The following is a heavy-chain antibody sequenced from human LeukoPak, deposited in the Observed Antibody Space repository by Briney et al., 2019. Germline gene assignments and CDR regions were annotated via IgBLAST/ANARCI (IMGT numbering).Heavy chain of an antibody. J-gene: IGHJ3*02. Sequence: SQTLSLTCTVSGGSISSGSYFWSCIRRPAGKGLECIGRIYTSGSTNYNPSLKSRVTISVDTSKNQFSLKLSSVTAADTAVYYCAREGIIWGQGTMVTVSS. D-gene: IGHD3-10*01. CDR1: GGSISSGSYF. CDR3: AREGII. V-gene: IGHV4-61*02. CDR2: IYTSGST.